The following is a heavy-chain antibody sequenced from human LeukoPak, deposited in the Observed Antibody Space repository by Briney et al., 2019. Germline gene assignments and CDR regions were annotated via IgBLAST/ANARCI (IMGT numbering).Heavy chain of an antibody. CDR1: GASVSDGNYY. V-gene: IGHV4-39*01. CDR2: LSHAGNT. Sequence: SETLSLTCSVSGASVSDGNYYWSWIRQSPGKGLEWVAFLSHAGNTWYNPSLESRLSISVDTSKNQFSLKFSSVTAADTALYRCAGHNAPRRVGFDFWGQGILVTVSS. CDR3: AGHNAPRRVGFDF. D-gene: IGHD2-2*01. J-gene: IGHJ4*02.